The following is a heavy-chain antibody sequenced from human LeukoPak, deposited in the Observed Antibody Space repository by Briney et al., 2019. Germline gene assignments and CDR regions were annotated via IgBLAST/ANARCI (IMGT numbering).Heavy chain of an antibody. CDR3: ARDPNRQWLVTDDY. Sequence: GGPLRLSCAASGFTFSSHDMNWVRQAPGKGLEWVSSITTATSSYIYYADSVKGRFTISRDDAKNSLYLQMDSLRAEDTAVYYCARDPNRQWLVTDDYWGQGTLVTVSS. CDR2: ITTATSSYI. J-gene: IGHJ4*02. D-gene: IGHD6-19*01. CDR1: GFTFSSHD. V-gene: IGHV3-21*01.